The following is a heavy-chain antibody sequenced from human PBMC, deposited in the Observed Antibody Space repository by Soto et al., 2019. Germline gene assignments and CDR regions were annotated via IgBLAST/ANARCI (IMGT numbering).Heavy chain of an antibody. J-gene: IGHJ4*02. Sequence: SETLSLTCTVSGDSVTSDSHYWGWIRQPPGKGLESIANIYYDGNTYYNPSLKGRVTISLDTSKNQFSLKLSSVTAADTAVYYCARHTPAISISDHWGQGTLVTVSS. CDR3: ARHTPAISISDH. V-gene: IGHV4-39*01. CDR2: IYYDGNT. D-gene: IGHD2-15*01. CDR1: GDSVTSDSHY.